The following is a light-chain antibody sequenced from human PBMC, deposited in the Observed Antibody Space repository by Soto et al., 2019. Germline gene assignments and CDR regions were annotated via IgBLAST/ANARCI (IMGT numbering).Light chain of an antibody. Sequence: DIPMTQSPSTLSASVVDRVTINCRASHSIANWLAWYQQKPGEAPKLLIYDASNLESGVPLRFSVSLSETEFTLSISMLQPDVFAIYYCHEYNTKWTFGQGTKVEIK. V-gene: IGKV1-5*01. J-gene: IGKJ1*01. CDR3: HEYNTKWT. CDR2: DAS. CDR1: HSIANW.